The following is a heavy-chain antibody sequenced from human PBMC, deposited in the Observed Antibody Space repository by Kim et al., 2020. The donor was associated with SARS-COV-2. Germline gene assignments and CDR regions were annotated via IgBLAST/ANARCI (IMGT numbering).Heavy chain of an antibody. V-gene: IGHV4-31*03. Sequence: SETLSLTCTVSGGSISSGGYYWSWIRQHPGKGLEWIGYIYYSGSTYYNPSLKSRVTISVDTSKNQFSLKLSSVTAADTAVYYCARVGVRYDILTGYYPSAYFELWGRGTLVTVSS. D-gene: IGHD3-9*01. CDR2: IYYSGST. J-gene: IGHJ2*01. CDR3: ARVGVRYDILTGYYPSAYFEL. CDR1: GGSISSGGYY.